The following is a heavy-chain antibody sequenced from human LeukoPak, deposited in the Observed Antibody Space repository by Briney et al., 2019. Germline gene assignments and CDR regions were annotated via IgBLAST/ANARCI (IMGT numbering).Heavy chain of an antibody. CDR2: IYPGDSDT. CDR1: GYSFTTYW. V-gene: IGHV5-51*01. J-gene: IGHJ4*02. Sequence: GESLKISCNGSGYSFTTYWIGWVRQMPGKGLEWMGIIYPGDSDTRYSPSFQGQVTISADKSISTAYLQWSSLKASDTAMYYCARRSSIAAPLFDYWGQGTLVTVSS. D-gene: IGHD6-6*01. CDR3: ARRSSIAAPLFDY.